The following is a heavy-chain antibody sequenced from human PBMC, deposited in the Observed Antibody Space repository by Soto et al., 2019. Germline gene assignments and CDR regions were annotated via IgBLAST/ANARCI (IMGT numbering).Heavy chain of an antibody. Sequence: EVQLVESGGGLVQPGRSLRLSCAASGFTFDDYAMHWVRQAPGKGLEWVSGISWNSGSIGYADSVKGRFTISRDNAKNSLYLQMNSLRAEDTVLYYCAKDAVAVAINDAFDIWGQGTMVTVSS. CDR3: AKDAVAVAINDAFDI. CDR2: ISWNSGSI. CDR1: GFTFDDYA. J-gene: IGHJ3*02. D-gene: IGHD6-19*01. V-gene: IGHV3-9*01.